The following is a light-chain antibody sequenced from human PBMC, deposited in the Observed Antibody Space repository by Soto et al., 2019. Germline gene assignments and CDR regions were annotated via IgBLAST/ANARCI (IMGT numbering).Light chain of an antibody. CDR2: KSD. J-gene: IGLJ1*01. Sequence: QSVLTQPPSASGTPGQRVTISCSGSSSSIGTNYVYWYQQLPGTAPKLLIYKSDRRPSGVPDRFSGSKSGTSASLAISGLRSEDEADYHCASWDDRLSGDVFGTGTKLTVL. CDR1: SSSIGTNY. V-gene: IGLV1-47*01. CDR3: ASWDDRLSGDV.